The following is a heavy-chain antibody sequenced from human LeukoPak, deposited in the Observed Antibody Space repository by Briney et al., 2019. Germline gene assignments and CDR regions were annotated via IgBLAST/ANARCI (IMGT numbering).Heavy chain of an antibody. Sequence: GGSLRLSCAASGFTFSSYSMNWVRHAPGKGLAWVSSISTSSSYIYYADSVKGRFTISRDNAKNSLYLQMNSQRAEDTAVYYCARGYYYGSGSYYPPYYFDYWGQGTLVTVSS. J-gene: IGHJ4*02. CDR2: ISTSSSYI. CDR1: GFTFSSYS. CDR3: ARGYYYGSGSYYPPYYFDY. D-gene: IGHD3-10*01. V-gene: IGHV3-21*01.